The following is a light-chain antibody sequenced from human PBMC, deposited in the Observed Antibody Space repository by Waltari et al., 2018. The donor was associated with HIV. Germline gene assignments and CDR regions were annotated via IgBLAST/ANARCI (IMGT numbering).Light chain of an antibody. CDR1: PNVGNN. J-gene: IGKJ5*01. Sequence: ELAFTHSRSTLSFSHASRAILSCRASPNVGNNLAWYQQKPGQAPRLLIYGASTRASGIPARFSGSGSGTDFTLTISSLEPEDVAVYYCQQCSNWPPVTFGQGTRLEI. V-gene: IGKV3-11*01. CDR2: GAS. CDR3: QQCSNWPPVT.